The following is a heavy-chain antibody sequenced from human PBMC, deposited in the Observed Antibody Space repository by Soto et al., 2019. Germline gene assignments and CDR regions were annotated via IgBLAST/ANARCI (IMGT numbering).Heavy chain of an antibody. CDR3: ARNPSAMVRGVDY. D-gene: IGHD3-10*01. Sequence: PGESLKISCKGSGYTVTNYWIGWVRQMPGKGLEWMAIIYPGDSDTRYSPSFQGQVTISADKSISTAYLQWSSLKASDTAMYYCARNPSAMVRGVDYWGQGTLVTVSS. CDR2: IYPGDSDT. CDR1: GYTVTNYW. V-gene: IGHV5-51*01. J-gene: IGHJ4*02.